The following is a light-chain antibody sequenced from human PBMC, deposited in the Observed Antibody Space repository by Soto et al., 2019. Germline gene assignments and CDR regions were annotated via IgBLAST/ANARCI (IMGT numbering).Light chain of an antibody. Sequence: DVVMTQSPLSLPVTLGQPASISCRSSQSPLFSNGVTYLSWFHQRPGQSPRRLISEVSRRDSGVTDRFSGSGSGTDFTLKIRRVEAEDAGVYYCMQGTYWPPTFGQGTKGEIK. CDR1: QSPLFSNGVTY. J-gene: IGKJ1*01. CDR2: EVS. CDR3: MQGTYWPPT. V-gene: IGKV2-30*01.